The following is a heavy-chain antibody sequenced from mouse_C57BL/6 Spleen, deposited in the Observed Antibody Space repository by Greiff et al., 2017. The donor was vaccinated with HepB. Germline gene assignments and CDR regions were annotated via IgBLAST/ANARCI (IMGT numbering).Heavy chain of an antibody. J-gene: IGHJ2*01. CDR1: GYAFSSSW. CDR2: IYPGDGDT. CDR3: ARKGGIGYFDY. Sequence: QVQLKESGPELVKPGASVKISCKASGYAFSSSWMNWVKQRPGKGLEWIGRIYPGDGDTNYNGKFKGKATLTADKSSSTAYMQLSSLTSEDSAVYFCARKGGIGYFDYWGQGTTLTVSS. V-gene: IGHV1-82*01.